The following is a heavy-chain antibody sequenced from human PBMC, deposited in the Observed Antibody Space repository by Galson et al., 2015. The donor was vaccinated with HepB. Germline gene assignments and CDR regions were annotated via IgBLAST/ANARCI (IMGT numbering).Heavy chain of an antibody. Sequence: QSGAEVKKPGESLKISCKGSGYRFTSYWIAWVRQMPGKGLEWMGIIYPGDSDTRYSPSFQGQVTISADKSISTAYLQWSSLKASDTAMYYCARLERITMVRGVILTLDAFDIWGQGTMVTVSS. CDR2: IYPGDSDT. V-gene: IGHV5-51*01. D-gene: IGHD3-10*01. CDR1: GYRFTSYW. J-gene: IGHJ3*02. CDR3: ARLERITMVRGVILTLDAFDI.